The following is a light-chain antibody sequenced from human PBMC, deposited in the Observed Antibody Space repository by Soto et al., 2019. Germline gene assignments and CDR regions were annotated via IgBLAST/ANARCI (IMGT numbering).Light chain of an antibody. J-gene: IGKJ1*01. Sequence: IQMTQSTSSLSASVGHRVTITCRGSQSIVTYLNWYLQKPGKAPKLLIYAASNLQSGVPSRFSGIVSGTDFTLTICSLQPEDFATYFGQQSYSTPTWTFCQGTKVDIK. CDR1: QSIVTY. CDR2: AAS. V-gene: IGKV1-39*01. CDR3: QQSYSTPTWT.